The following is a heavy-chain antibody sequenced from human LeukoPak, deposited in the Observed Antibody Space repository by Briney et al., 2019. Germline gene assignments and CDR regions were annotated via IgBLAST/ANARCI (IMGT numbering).Heavy chain of an antibody. D-gene: IGHD6-13*01. CDR1: GFTLSSYA. CDR2: ISDSGNT. V-gene: IGHV3-23*01. J-gene: IGHJ4*02. CDR3: ARGWVQQLVPYYFDY. Sequence: GGSLRLSCAASGFTLSSYAMSWVRQAPGKGLEWVSAISDSGNTYHADSVKGRFTISRDNSKNTLYLQMNSLRAEDTAVYYCARGWVQQLVPYYFDYWGQGTLVTVSS.